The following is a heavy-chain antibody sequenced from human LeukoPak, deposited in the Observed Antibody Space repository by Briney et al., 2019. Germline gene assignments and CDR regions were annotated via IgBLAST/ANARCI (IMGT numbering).Heavy chain of an antibody. J-gene: IGHJ4*02. CDR1: GFTFSSYW. D-gene: IGHD3-22*01. Sequence: PGGSLRLSCAASGFTFSSYWMSWVRQAPGKGLEWVANIKQDGSEKYYVDSVKGRFTISRDNAKNSLYLQMNSLRAEDTAVYYCASVHYYRDYYDSSGYGDLLEYWGQGTLVTVSS. CDR3: ASVHYYRDYYDSSGYGDLLEY. V-gene: IGHV3-7*01. CDR2: IKQDGSEK.